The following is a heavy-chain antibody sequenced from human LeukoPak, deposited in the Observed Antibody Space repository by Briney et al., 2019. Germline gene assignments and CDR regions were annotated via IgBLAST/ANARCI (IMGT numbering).Heavy chain of an antibody. CDR1: GGSISSGGYS. J-gene: IGHJ4*02. CDR2: IYHSGST. D-gene: IGHD1-26*01. V-gene: IGHV4-30-2*01. Sequence: SQTLSLTCAVSGGSISSGGYSWSWIRQPPGKGLEWIGYIYHSGSTYYNPSLKSRVTISVDRSKNQFSLKLSSVTAADTAVYYCARLDPGSYSAYYFDYWGQGTLVTVSS. CDR3: ARLDPGSYSAYYFDY.